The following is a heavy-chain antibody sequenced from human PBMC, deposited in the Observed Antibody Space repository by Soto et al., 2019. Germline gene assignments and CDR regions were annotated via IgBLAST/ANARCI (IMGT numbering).Heavy chain of an antibody. Sequence: SETLSLTCTVSGGSISSGGYYWSWIRQHPGKGLEWIGYIYYSGSTYYNPSLKSQVTISVDTSKNQFSLKLSSVTAADTAVYYCAADGAYDGGFDPWGQGTLVTVSS. D-gene: IGHD5-12*01. J-gene: IGHJ5*02. CDR3: AADGAYDGGFDP. V-gene: IGHV4-31*01. CDR2: IYYSGST. CDR1: GGSISSGGYY.